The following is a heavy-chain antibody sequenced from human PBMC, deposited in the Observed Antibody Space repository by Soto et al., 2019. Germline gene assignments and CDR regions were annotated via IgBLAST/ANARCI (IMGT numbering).Heavy chain of an antibody. V-gene: IGHV5-10-1*01. D-gene: IGHD5-18*01. CDR2: IDPSGSYT. Sequence: GESLKISCKGSGYSFTSYWISWVRQMPGKGLEWMGRIDPSGSYTNYSPSFQGHVTISADKSISTAYLQWSSLKASDTAMYYCARWDTAYYYYYYGMDVWGQGTTVTVSS. CDR3: ARWDTAYYYYYYGMDV. CDR1: GYSFTSYW. J-gene: IGHJ6*02.